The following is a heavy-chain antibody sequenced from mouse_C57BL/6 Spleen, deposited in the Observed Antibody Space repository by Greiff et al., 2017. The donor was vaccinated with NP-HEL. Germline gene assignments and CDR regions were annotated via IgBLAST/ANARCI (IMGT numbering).Heavy chain of an antibody. CDR3: ARGYYGSRGWYFDV. CDR1: GYTFTSYW. CDR2: IDPSDSYT. D-gene: IGHD1-1*01. Sequence: VQLQQPGAELVMPGASVKLSCKASGYTFTSYWMHWVKQRPGQGLEWIGEIDPSDSYTNYNQKFKGKSTLTVDKSSSTAYMQLSSLTSEDSAVYYCARGYYGSRGWYFDVWGTGTTVTVSS. J-gene: IGHJ1*03. V-gene: IGHV1-69*01.